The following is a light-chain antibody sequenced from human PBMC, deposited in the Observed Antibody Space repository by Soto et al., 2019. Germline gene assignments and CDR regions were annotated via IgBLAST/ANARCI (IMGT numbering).Light chain of an antibody. Sequence: VQMTQSPSSLSASVGDRVTITCRASQDVYTFLAWYRQRPGRAPELLIYDASTLQAGVQSRFSGDGFGTHIIVTSSSLQPEDVSTYYCQHYNKAPWTFGQGTKV. CDR1: QDVYTF. CDR3: QHYNKAPWT. J-gene: IGKJ1*01. V-gene: IGKV1-27*01. CDR2: DAS.